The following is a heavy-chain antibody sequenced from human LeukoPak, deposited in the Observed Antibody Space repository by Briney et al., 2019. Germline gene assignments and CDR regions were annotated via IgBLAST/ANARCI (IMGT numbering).Heavy chain of an antibody. CDR3: ARDRIEYYDFWSGYFYYYYGMDV. D-gene: IGHD3-3*01. J-gene: IGHJ6*02. CDR2: ISSSGSII. CDR1: GFTFSDYY. Sequence: GGSLRLSCAASGFTFSDYYMSWIRQAPGKGLEWVSYISSSGSIIYYADSVKGRFTISRDNAKNSLYLQMNSLRAEDTAVYYCARDRIEYYDFWSGYFYYYYGMDVWGQGTTVTVSS. V-gene: IGHV3-11*01.